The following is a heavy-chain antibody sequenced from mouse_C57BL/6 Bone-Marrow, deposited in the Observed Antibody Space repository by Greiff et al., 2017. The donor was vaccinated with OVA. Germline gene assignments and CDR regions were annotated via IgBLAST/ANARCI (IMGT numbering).Heavy chain of an antibody. Sequence: EVHLVESGPGLVKPSQSLSLTCSVTGYSITSGYYWNWIRQFPGNKLEWMGYISYDGSNNYNPSLKNRISITRDTSKNQFFLKLNSVTTEDTATYYCARDLWYPAWFAYWGQGTLVTVSA. CDR2: ISYDGSN. D-gene: IGHD2-1*01. J-gene: IGHJ3*01. CDR1: GYSITSGYY. V-gene: IGHV3-6*01. CDR3: ARDLWYPAWFAY.